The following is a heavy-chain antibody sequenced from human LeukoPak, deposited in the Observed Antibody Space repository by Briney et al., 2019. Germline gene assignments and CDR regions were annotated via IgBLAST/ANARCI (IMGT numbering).Heavy chain of an antibody. CDR2: ISGSGGST. J-gene: IGHJ4*02. CDR3: AKDSRSKDGYNSD. Sequence: GGSLRLSCAASGFTFSSYAMSWVRQAPGKGLGWVSAISGSGGSTYYADSVKGRFTISRDNSKNTLYLQMNSLRAEDTAVYFCAKDSRSKDGYNSDWGQGTLVTVSS. CDR1: GFTFSSYA. V-gene: IGHV3-23*01. D-gene: IGHD5-24*01.